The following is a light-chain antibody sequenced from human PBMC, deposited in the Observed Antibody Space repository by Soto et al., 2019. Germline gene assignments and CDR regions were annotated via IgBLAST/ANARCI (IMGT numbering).Light chain of an antibody. CDR3: QQHNNWPPIT. J-gene: IGKJ5*01. V-gene: IGKV3-20*01. CDR1: QSVSSRY. CDR2: GAS. Sequence: EILLTHSPGTLSLSPGEIATLSCSASQSVSSRYLAWYQQKPGQAPRLLIYGASSRATGIPDRFSGSGSGTEFTLTISSLQSEDFAVYYCQQHNNWPPITFGQGTRLEIK.